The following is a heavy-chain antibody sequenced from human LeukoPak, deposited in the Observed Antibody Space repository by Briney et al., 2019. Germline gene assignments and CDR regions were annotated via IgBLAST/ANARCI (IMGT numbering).Heavy chain of an antibody. Sequence: GGSLRLSCAASGFTFSSYSMNWVCQAPGKGLEWVSSISSSSSYIYYADSVKGRFTISRDNAKNSLYLQMNSLRAEDTAVYYCAKGAVAGTVIDYWGQGTLVTVSS. CDR3: AKGAVAGTVIDY. CDR2: ISSSSSYI. CDR1: GFTFSSYS. V-gene: IGHV3-21*01. J-gene: IGHJ4*02. D-gene: IGHD6-19*01.